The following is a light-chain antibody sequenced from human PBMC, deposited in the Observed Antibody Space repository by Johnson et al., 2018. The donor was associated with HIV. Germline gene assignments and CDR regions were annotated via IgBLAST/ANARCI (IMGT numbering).Light chain of an antibody. CDR3: GTWDSSLSADV. J-gene: IGLJ1*01. Sequence: QSVLTQPPSVSAAPGQKVTISCSGSSSNIGNNYVSWYQQLPGTAPKLLIYDSNKRPSGIPDRFSGSKSGTSATLGITGLQTGDEADYYCGTWDSSLSADVFGTGTKVSFL. V-gene: IGLV1-51*01. CDR2: DSN. CDR1: SSNIGNNY.